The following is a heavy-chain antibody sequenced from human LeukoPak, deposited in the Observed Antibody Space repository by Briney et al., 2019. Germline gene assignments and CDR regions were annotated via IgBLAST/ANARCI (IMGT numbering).Heavy chain of an antibody. CDR1: GGTFSSYA. V-gene: IGHV1-69*04. CDR3: ARDLEMATMEGLGY. Sequence: GASVKVSCKASGGTFSSYAISWVRQAPGQGLEWMGRIIPILGIANYAQKFQGRVTITADKSTSTAYMELSSLRSEDTAVYYCARDLEMATMEGLGYWGQGTLVTVSS. J-gene: IGHJ4*02. CDR2: IIPILGIA. D-gene: IGHD5-24*01.